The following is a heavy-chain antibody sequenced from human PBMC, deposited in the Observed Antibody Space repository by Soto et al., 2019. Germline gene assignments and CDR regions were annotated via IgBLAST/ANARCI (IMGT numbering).Heavy chain of an antibody. CDR1: GYKFSSYS. CDR2: ISGSGGTT. CDR3: AKSQEWLRLTPYYFDY. D-gene: IGHD5-12*01. Sequence: PVGSLRLSCAASGYKFSSYSMSWVRPDPGKGLEWVSAISGSGGTTYYADSVKGRFTISRDNSKNTLYLQMNSLRAEDTAVYYCAKSQEWLRLTPYYFDYWGQGTLVTVSS. V-gene: IGHV3-23*01. J-gene: IGHJ4*02.